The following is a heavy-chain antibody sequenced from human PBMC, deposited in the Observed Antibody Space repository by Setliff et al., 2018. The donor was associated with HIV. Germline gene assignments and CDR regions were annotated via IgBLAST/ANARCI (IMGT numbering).Heavy chain of an antibody. V-gene: IGHV3-7*03. Sequence: GGSLRLSCAASGFTFSNYWMRWVRQAPGKGLEWVADIKQDGRETHYVDSVKGRFTVSRDNAENLVYLQMNSLRAEDTAVYYCARGTGGSGWFYDFWGQGTLVTVSS. D-gene: IGHD6-19*01. CDR3: ARGTGGSGWFYDF. CDR1: GFTFSNYW. CDR2: IKQDGRET. J-gene: IGHJ4*02.